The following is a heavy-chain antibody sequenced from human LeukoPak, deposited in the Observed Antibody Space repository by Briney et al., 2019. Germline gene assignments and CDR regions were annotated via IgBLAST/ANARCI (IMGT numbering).Heavy chain of an antibody. D-gene: IGHD3-10*01. Sequence: SETLSLTCTVSGGSISGYYWSWIRQPPGKGLEWIGYIYYSGSTNYNPSLKSRVTISVDTSKNQFPLKLSSVTAADTAVYYCAREHYYGSGSYYDAFDIWGQGTMVTVSS. CDR3: AREHYYGSGSYYDAFDI. CDR2: IYYSGST. V-gene: IGHV4-59*12. J-gene: IGHJ3*02. CDR1: GGSISGYY.